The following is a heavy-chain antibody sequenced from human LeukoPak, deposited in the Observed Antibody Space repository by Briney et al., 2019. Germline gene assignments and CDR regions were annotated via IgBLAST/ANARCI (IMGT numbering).Heavy chain of an antibody. Sequence: ASVKVSCKASGYTFTSYAMHWVRQAPGQRLEWMGWINAGNGNTKYSQKFQGRVTITRDTSASTAYMELSSLRSEDTAVYYCARDRRGGLAVAGPLDYWGQGTLVTVSS. CDR1: GYTFTSYA. D-gene: IGHD6-19*01. J-gene: IGHJ4*02. CDR2: INAGNGNT. CDR3: ARDRRGGLAVAGPLDY. V-gene: IGHV1-3*01.